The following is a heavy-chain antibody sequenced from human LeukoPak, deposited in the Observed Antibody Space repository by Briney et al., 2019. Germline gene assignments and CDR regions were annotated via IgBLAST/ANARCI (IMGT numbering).Heavy chain of an antibody. J-gene: IGHJ4*02. CDR3: ARADWDTAMIDY. V-gene: IGHV3-21*01. Sequence: MSGGSLRLSCAASGFTLSTYAMSWVRQAPGKGLEWVSSISSSSSYIYYADSVKGRFTISRDNAKNSLYLQMNSLRAEDTAVYYCARADWDTAMIDYWGQGTLVTVSS. D-gene: IGHD5-18*01. CDR1: GFTLSTYA. CDR2: ISSSSSYI.